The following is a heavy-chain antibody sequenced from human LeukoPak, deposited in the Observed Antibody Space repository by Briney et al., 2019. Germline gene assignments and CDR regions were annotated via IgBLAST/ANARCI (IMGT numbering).Heavy chain of an antibody. V-gene: IGHV4-59*08. CDR2: IYYSGST. J-gene: IGHJ5*02. D-gene: IGHD6-19*01. CDR1: GGSISSYY. CDR3: ARQKSYSSGWYFFDP. Sequence: SETLSLTCTVSGGSISSYYWSWIRQPPGKGLEWIGYIYYSGSTNYDPSLKSRVTISVDTSKNQFSLNLSSVTAADTAVYYCARQKSYSSGWYFFDPWGQGTLVTVSS.